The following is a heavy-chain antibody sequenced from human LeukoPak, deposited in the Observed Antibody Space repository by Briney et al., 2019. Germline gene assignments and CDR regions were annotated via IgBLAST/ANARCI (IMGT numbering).Heavy chain of an antibody. V-gene: IGHV4-4*02. J-gene: IGHJ4*02. D-gene: IGHD1-26*01. CDR2: IYHSGST. CDR3: ARALVSGSYGYYFDY. Sequence: PSETLSFTCAVYGGSISSSNWWSWVRQPPGKGLEWIGQIYHSGSTNYNPSLKSRVTISVDKCKNQFSLKLSSVTAADTAVYYCARALVSGSYGYYFDYWGQGTLVTVSS. CDR1: GGSISSSNW.